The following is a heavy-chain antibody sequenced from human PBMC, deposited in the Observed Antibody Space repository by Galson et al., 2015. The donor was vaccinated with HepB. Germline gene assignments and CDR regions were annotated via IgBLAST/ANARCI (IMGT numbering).Heavy chain of an antibody. CDR3: ARLRNGWYFDY. J-gene: IGHJ4*02. Sequence: SLRLSCAASGFTFSSYGMYWVRQAAGKGLEWVAVIWHDGSNKYYVDSVKGRFTISRDNSKNTLYLQMDSLRAEDTAVYYCARLRNGWYFDYWGQGTLVTVSS. V-gene: IGHV3-33*01. CDR2: IWHDGSNK. D-gene: IGHD6-19*01. CDR1: GFTFSSYG.